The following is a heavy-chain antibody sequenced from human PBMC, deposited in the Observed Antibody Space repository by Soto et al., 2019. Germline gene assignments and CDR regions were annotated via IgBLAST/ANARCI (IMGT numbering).Heavy chain of an antibody. CDR1: GGTFSSYA. V-gene: IGHV1-69*13. Sequence: SVKVSCKASGGTFSSYAISWVRQAPGQGLEWMGGIIPIFGTANYAQKYQGRVTITADESTSTAYMELSSLRSEDTAVYYCARALMAYYYDSNGYYYYGMDVWGQGTTVTVSS. J-gene: IGHJ6*02. CDR2: IIPIFGTA. D-gene: IGHD3-22*01. CDR3: ARALMAYYYDSNGYYYYGMDV.